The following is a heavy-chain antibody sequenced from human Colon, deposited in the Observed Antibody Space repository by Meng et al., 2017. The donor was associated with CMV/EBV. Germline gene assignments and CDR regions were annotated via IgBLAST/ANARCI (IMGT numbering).Heavy chain of an antibody. Sequence: GGPLRLSCKGSGYTFTNYWIGWVRQMPGKGLEWMGIIYPADSDTRYSPSFLGQVTISADKSMNTAFLQWSSLKASDTAIYYCARWRDASNSNFDYWGQGTLVTVSS. CDR3: ARWRDASNSNFDY. CDR2: IYPADSDT. CDR1: GYTFTNYW. J-gene: IGHJ4*02. D-gene: IGHD5-24*01. V-gene: IGHV5-51*01.